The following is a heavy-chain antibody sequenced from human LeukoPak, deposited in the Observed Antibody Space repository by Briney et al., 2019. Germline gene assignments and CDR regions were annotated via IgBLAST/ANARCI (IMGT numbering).Heavy chain of an antibody. J-gene: IGHJ4*02. CDR3: ARSAFALDY. V-gene: IGHV3-48*03. D-gene: IGHD3-10*01. Sequence: GGSLRLSCAASGFTFSSYEMNWVRQAPGKGLEWVSYISSSGTTIYYADSVKGRFTISRDNAKNSLYLQMSGLRAEDTAVYYCARSAFALDYWGQGTLVTVPS. CDR2: ISSSGTTI. CDR1: GFTFSSYE.